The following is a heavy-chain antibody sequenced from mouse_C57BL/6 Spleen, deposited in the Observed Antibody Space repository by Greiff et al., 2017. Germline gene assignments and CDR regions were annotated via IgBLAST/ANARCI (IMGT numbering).Heavy chain of an antibody. CDR2: INPSSGYT. V-gene: IGHV1-4*01. D-gene: IGHD2-5*01. CDR1: GYTFTSYT. J-gene: IGHJ3*01. Sequence: VQLQQSGAELARPGASVKMSCKASGYTFTSYTMHWVKQRPGQGLEWIGYINPSSGYTKYNQKFKDKATLTAEKASSTAYMQLSSLTSEDSAVYYCASYSNYGGWFAYWGQGTLVTVSA. CDR3: ASYSNYGGWFAY.